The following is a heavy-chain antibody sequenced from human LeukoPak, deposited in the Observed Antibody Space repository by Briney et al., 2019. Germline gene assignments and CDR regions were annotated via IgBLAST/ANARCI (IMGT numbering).Heavy chain of an antibody. V-gene: IGHV3-74*01. Sequence: PGGSLRLSCGASGFTFSDYWMHWVRHVPGKGLMWVARIHTDGLFTSYADSVKGRFTISRDNAKNTLYLQMNSLRAEDTAFYYCATDKYDSSGSLDYWGQGTLVTVSS. CDR2: IHTDGLFT. CDR3: ATDKYDSSGSLDY. J-gene: IGHJ4*02. D-gene: IGHD3-22*01. CDR1: GFTFSDYW.